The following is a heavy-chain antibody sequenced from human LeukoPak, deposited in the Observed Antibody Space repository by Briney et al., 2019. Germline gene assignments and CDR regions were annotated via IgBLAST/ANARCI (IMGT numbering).Heavy chain of an antibody. CDR2: ISYDGSNK. V-gene: IGHV3-30*04. CDR3: ARPSSGWYGPLDY. J-gene: IGHJ4*02. Sequence: PGGSLRLSCAASGFTFSSYAMHWVRQAPGKGLEWVAVISYDGSNKYYADSVKGRFTISRDNSKNTLYLQMNSLRAEDTAVYYCARPSSGWYGPLDYWGQGTLVTVSS. CDR1: GFTFSSYA. D-gene: IGHD6-19*01.